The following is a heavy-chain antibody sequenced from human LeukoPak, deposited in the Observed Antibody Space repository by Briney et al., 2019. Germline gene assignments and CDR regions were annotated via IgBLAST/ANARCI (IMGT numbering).Heavy chain of an antibody. CDR1: GFTFSSYW. D-gene: IGHD6-19*01. CDR2: IKQDGSEK. CDR3: ARDPYSSGWPSYYYYGMDV. V-gene: IGHV3-7*01. J-gene: IGHJ6*02. Sequence: GGSLRLSCAASGFTFSSYWMSWVRQAPGKGLEWVANIKQDGSEKYYVDSVKGRFTISRDNAKNSLYLQMDSLRAEDTAVYYCARDPYSSGWPSYYYYGMDVWGQGTTVTVSS.